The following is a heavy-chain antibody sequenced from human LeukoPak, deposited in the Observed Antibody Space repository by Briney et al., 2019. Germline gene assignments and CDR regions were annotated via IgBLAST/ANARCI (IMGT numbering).Heavy chain of an antibody. Sequence: ASVKVSCKASGYTFTSYGISWVRQAPGQGLEWMGWISAYNGNTNYAQKPQGRVTMTTDTSTSTAYMELRSLRSDDTAVYYCARVVVGYWNYYMDVWGKGTTVTVSS. J-gene: IGHJ6*03. D-gene: IGHD2-2*01. CDR1: GYTFTSYG. CDR3: ARVVVGYWNYYMDV. CDR2: ISAYNGNT. V-gene: IGHV1-18*01.